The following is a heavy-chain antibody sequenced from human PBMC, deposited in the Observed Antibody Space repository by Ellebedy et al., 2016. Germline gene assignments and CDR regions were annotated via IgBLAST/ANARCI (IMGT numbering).Heavy chain of an antibody. D-gene: IGHD3-22*01. CDR3: ARDMYSSGSYYDRVAFDI. CDR1: GYTFTTYA. V-gene: IGHV1-3*01. CDR2: INAGNGNT. Sequence: ASVKVSCKASGYTFTTYAIHWVRQAPGQRLEWMGWINAGNGNTKYSQKFQGRVTINRDTSANTAYMELINLRSEDTAVYFCARDMYSSGSYYDRVAFDIWGQGTVVTVSS. J-gene: IGHJ3*02.